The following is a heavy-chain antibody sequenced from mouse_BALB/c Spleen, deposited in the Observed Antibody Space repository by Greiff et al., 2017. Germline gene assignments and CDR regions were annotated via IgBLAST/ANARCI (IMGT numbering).Heavy chain of an antibody. CDR2: ISSGGST. CDR3: ARGNRYGGAMDY. Sequence: EVKVVESGGGLVKPGGSLKLSCAASGFTFSSYAMSWVRQTPEKRLEWVASISSGGSTYYPDSVKGRFTISRDNARNILYLQMSSLRSEDTAMYYCARGNRYGGAMDYWGQGTSVTVSS. V-gene: IGHV5-6-5*01. CDR1: GFTFSSYA. J-gene: IGHJ4*01. D-gene: IGHD2-14*01.